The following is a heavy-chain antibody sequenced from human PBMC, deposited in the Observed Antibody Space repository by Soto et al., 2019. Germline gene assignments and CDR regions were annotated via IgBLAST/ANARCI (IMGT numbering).Heavy chain of an antibody. V-gene: IGHV1-8*01. CDR2: MNPNSGNT. Sequence: QVQLVQSGAEVKKPGASVKVSCKASGYTFTSYDINWVRQATGQGLEWMGWMNPNSGNTGYAQKFQGRVTMTRNTSISTAYMELSSLRFEDTAVYYCARVVVAARYYYYGMDVWGQGTTVTVSS. CDR1: GYTFTSYD. D-gene: IGHD2-15*01. J-gene: IGHJ6*02. CDR3: ARVVVAARYYYYGMDV.